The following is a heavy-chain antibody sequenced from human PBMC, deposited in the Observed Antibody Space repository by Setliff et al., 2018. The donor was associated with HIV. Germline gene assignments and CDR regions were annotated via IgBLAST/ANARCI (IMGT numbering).Heavy chain of an antibody. CDR3: ARDRTPQNWGSRGYYYMDV. Sequence: GASVKVSCKASGYTFTDDYMHWVRQAPGQGLEWMGWINPNSGGTNYAQKFQGRVTMTRDTSISTVYMELSRLRSDDTAVYYCARDRTPQNWGSRGYYYMDVWGKGTTVTVSS. CDR2: INPNSGGT. V-gene: IGHV1-2*02. J-gene: IGHJ6*03. D-gene: IGHD7-27*01. CDR1: GYTFTDDY.